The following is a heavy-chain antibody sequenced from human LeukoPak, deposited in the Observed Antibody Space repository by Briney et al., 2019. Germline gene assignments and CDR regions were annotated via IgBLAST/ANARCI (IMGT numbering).Heavy chain of an antibody. Sequence: PGGSLRLSCAASGFTFDDYAMHWVRHAPGKGLEWVSGISWNSGSIGYADSVKGRFPISRDNAKNSLYLQMNSLRAEDTAVYYWASPVDYNAGDYWGQGTRATVPS. CDR2: ISWNSGSI. CDR1: GFTFDDYA. J-gene: IGHJ4*02. D-gene: IGHD5-12*01. CDR3: ASPVDYNAGDY. V-gene: IGHV3-9*01.